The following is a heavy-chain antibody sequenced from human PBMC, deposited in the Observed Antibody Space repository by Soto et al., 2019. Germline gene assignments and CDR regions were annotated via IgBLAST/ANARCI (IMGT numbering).Heavy chain of an antibody. CDR1: GFTFSSYA. CDR2: ISGSGGST. CDR3: AKDRITIFGVVTLHDAFDI. Sequence: GGSLRLSCAASGFTFSSYAMSWVRQAPEKGLEWVSAISGSGGSTYYADSVKGRFTISRDNSKNTLYLQMNSLRAEDTAVYYCAKDRITIFGVVTLHDAFDIWGQGTMVTVSS. V-gene: IGHV3-23*01. D-gene: IGHD3-3*01. J-gene: IGHJ3*02.